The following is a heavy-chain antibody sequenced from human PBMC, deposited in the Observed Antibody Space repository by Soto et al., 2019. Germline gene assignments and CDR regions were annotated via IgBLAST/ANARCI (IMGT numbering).Heavy chain of an antibody. J-gene: IGHJ6*02. V-gene: IGHV3-49*03. CDR1: GFTFGDYA. CDR2: IRSKAYGGTT. Sequence: GGSLRLSCTASGFTFGDYAMSWFRQAPGKGLEWVGFIRSKAYGGTTEYAASVKGRFTISRDDSKSIAYLQMNSLKTGDTAVYYCTSIQWLVPLFGMDVWGQGTTVTVSS. D-gene: IGHD6-19*01. CDR3: TSIQWLVPLFGMDV.